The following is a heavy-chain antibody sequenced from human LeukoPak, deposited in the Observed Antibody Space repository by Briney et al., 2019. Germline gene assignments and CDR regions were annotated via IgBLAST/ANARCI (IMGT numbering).Heavy chain of an antibody. CDR2: IYYSGST. CDR1: GDYA. V-gene: IGHV4-30-4*08. D-gene: IGHD3-9*01. CDR3: ARNILTGYRSFYFDY. Sequence: GDYAMTWIRQPPGKGLEWIGYIYYSGSTYYNPSLKSRVTISVDTSTNQFSLKLSSVTAADTAVYYCARNILTGYRSFYFDYWGQGTLVTVSS. J-gene: IGHJ4*02.